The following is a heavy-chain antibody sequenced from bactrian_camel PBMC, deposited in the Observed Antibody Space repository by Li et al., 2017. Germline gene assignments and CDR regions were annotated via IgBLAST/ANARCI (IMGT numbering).Heavy chain of an antibody. Sequence: HVQLVESGGGSVQAGGSLRLSCVYTVDSACMGWFRQVPGNKGEGVAALGEHGEFNYADSVKGRFTVSQDKVKNTLYLEMENLQPDDTAMYYCAVDINYRQVAEGDYCARLEYELWGQGTQVTVS. CDR1: VDSAC. V-gene: IGHV3S55*01. CDR3: AVDINYRQVAEGDYCARLEYEL. J-gene: IGHJ4*01. CDR2: LGEHGEF. D-gene: IGHD1*01.